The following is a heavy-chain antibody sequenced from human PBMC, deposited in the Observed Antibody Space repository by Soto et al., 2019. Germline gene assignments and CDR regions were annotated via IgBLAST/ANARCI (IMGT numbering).Heavy chain of an antibody. Sequence: SETLSLTCAVSGYSINNDYYWGWIRQPPGRGLEYIGSIYRSGSTYYSPSLKSRVTISLDTSKNQFSLHLNSVTAADTAVYYCAREARTLEWYLDLWRRGTLVTVSS. V-gene: IGHV4-38-2*01. CDR3: AREARTLEWYLDL. CDR2: IYRSGST. J-gene: IGHJ2*01. CDR1: GYSINNDYY. D-gene: IGHD6-6*01.